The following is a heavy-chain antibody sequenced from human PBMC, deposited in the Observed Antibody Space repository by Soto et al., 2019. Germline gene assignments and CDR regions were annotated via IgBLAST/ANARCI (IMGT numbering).Heavy chain of an antibody. CDR3: MRDGEGYTAVAL. Sequence: QVQLQESGPGLVKPSQTLSLTCSLSGGSISSGGYSWSWIRQHPGKGLEWIGYIFYSGRTFYNPSLKSRVTISIDASKYQFPLRLNSVTAEDTAVYYCMRDGEGYTAVALWGQGTMVTGSS. V-gene: IGHV4-31*03. D-gene: IGHD5-12*01. CDR1: GGSISSGGYS. CDR2: IFYSGRT. J-gene: IGHJ4*02.